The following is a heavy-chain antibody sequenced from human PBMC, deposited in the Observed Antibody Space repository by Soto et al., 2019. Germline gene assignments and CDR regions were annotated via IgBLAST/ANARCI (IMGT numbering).Heavy chain of an antibody. J-gene: IGHJ4*02. CDR1: DGSLHSGNYY. V-gene: IGHV4-61*01. D-gene: IGHD3-16*02. CDR2: NYYTVTT. Sequence: QVQLQESGPGLVKPSETLSLTCTVSDGSLHSGNYYWSWIRQPPGKGLEWIGQNYYTVTTNYNPSLKGRVTISVDTSKNQFSLKVTYVAAAYTAVYFCAREEKQLSRYGGDFDYWGQGILVTVSS. CDR3: AREEKQLSRYGGDFDY.